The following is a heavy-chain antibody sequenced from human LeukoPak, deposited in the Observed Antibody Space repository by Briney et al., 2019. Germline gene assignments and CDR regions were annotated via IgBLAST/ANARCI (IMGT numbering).Heavy chain of an antibody. CDR3: ARARITMVRGVNGWFDP. V-gene: IGHV1-2*02. D-gene: IGHD3-10*01. CDR1: GYTFTGYY. Sequence: GASVKVSCKASGYTFTGYYMHWVRQAPGQGLEWIGWINPNSGGTNYAQKFQGRVTMTRDTSISTAYMELSRLRSDDTAVYYCARARITMVRGVNGWFDPWGQGTLVTVSS. J-gene: IGHJ5*02. CDR2: INPNSGGT.